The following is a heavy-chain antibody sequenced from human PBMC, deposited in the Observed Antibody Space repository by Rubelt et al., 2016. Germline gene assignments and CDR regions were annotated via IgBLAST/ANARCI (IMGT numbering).Heavy chain of an antibody. Sequence: KASGYTFTSYGISWVRQAPGQGLEWMGWISAYNGNTNYAQKLQGRVTMTTDTSTSTAYMELRSLRSDDTAVYYCARGIAAAGTEWFDPWGQGTLVTVSS. CDR2: ISAYNGNT. D-gene: IGHD6-13*01. J-gene: IGHJ5*02. CDR3: ARGIAAAGTEWFDP. CDR1: GYTFTSYG. V-gene: IGHV1-18*01.